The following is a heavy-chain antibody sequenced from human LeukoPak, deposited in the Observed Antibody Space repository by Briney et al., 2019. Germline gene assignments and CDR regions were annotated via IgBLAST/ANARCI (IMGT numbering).Heavy chain of an antibody. D-gene: IGHD3-22*01. V-gene: IGHV4-34*01. CDR1: GGSFSGYY. CDR2: INHSGST. Sequence: SETLSLTCAVYGGSFSGYYWSWIRQPPGKGLEWIGEINHSGSTNYNPSLKSRVTISVDTSKNRFSLKLSSVTAADTAVYYCARLPPAYYYDSSGYFDYWGQGTLVTVSS. CDR3: ARLPPAYYYDSSGYFDY. J-gene: IGHJ4*02.